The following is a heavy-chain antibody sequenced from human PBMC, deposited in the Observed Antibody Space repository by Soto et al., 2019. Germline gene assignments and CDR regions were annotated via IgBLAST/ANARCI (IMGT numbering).Heavy chain of an antibody. V-gene: IGHV4-59*01. CDR1: GGSISSYY. CDR2: IYYSGST. D-gene: IGHD6-19*01. J-gene: IGHJ4*02. Sequence: QVQLQESGPGLVKPSETLSLTCTVSGGSISSYYWSWIRQPPGKGLEWIGYIYYSGSTNYNPSLKSRVTISVDTSKNQFSLKLRSVTAADTAVYYWERAVAGNLFDYWGQGTLVTVSS. CDR3: ERAVAGNLFDY.